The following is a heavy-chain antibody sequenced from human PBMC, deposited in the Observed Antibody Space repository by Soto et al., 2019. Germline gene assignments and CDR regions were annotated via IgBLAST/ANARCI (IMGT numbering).Heavy chain of an antibody. J-gene: IGHJ6*02. D-gene: IGHD4-4*01. V-gene: IGHV3-43*01. CDR1: GFTFDDYT. CDR2: ISWDGGST. Sequence: GGSLRLSCAASGFTFDDYTMHWVRQAPGKGLEWVSLISWDGGSTYYADSVKGRFTISRDNSKNSLYLQMNSLRTEDTALYYCAKVTSFDYYYGMDVWGQGTTVTVS. CDR3: AKVTSFDYYYGMDV.